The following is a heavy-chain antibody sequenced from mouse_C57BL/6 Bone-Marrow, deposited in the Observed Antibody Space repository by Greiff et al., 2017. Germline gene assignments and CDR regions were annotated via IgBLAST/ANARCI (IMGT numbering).Heavy chain of an antibody. D-gene: IGHD1-1*01. Sequence: QVQLQQPGAELVKPGASVKLSCKASGYTFTSYWMHWVKQRPGQGLEWIGMIHPNSGSTNYNEKFKSKATLTVDKSSSTAYMQLSSLTSEDSAVYYCAREDYYGSSYCYAMDYWGQGTSVTVSS. CDR2: IHPNSGST. V-gene: IGHV1-64*01. CDR1: GYTFTSYW. J-gene: IGHJ4*01. CDR3: AREDYYGSSYCYAMDY.